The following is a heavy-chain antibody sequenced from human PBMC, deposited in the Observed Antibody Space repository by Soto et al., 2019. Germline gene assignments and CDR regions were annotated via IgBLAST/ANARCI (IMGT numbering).Heavy chain of an antibody. CDR2: IYYSGST. CDR1: GGSISSGDYY. J-gene: IGHJ5*02. CDR3: ARWWSGSRQGFDP. D-gene: IGHD3-3*01. Sequence: QVQLQESGPGLVKPSQTLSLTCTVSGGSISSGDYYWSWIRQHPGKGLEWIGYIYYSGSTYYNPSLKSRATXAXDXSKNQFSLKLSSVTAADTAVYYCARWWSGSRQGFDPWGQGTLVTVSS. V-gene: IGHV4-31*03.